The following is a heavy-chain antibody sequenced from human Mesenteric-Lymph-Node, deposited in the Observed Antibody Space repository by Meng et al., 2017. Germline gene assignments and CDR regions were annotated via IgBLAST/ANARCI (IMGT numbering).Heavy chain of an antibody. Sequence: QWPLERAGHGLVKPSGTLSLTWTSSGGSISSSDGWSWVRQPPGKGLEWIGEIYHSGSTNYNPSLKSRVTISVDKSKNQFSLMLTSVTATDTAVYYCARRRGGSGRDCWGQGTWSPSPQ. CDR3: ARRRGGSGRDC. CDR1: GGSISSSDG. D-gene: IGHD3-10*01. V-gene: IGHV4-4*02. J-gene: IGHJ4*02. CDR2: IYHSGST.